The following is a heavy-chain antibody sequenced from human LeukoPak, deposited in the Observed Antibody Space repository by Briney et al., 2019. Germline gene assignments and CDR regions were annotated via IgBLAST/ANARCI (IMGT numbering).Heavy chain of an antibody. CDR2: ISSSSSYI. Sequence: GGSLRLSCAASGFTFSSYSMNWVRQAPGKGLEWVSSISSSSSYIYYADSVKGRFTISRDNAKNSLYLQMNSLRAEDTAVYYCARKPLRLGELSPLDYWGQGTLVTVSS. CDR1: GFTFSSYS. V-gene: IGHV3-21*01. J-gene: IGHJ4*02. CDR3: ARKPLRLGELSPLDY. D-gene: IGHD3-16*02.